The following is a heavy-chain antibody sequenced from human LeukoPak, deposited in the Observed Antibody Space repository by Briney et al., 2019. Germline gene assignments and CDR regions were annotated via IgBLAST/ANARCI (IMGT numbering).Heavy chain of an antibody. J-gene: IGHJ1*01. CDR2: ISSSSSYI. CDR3: KVTPVGATWAESFQH. D-gene: IGHD1-26*01. V-gene: IGHV3-21*03. CDR1: GFTFSSYS. Sequence: GGSLRLSCAASGFTFSSYSMNWVRQAPGKGLEWVSSISSSSSYIYYADSVKGRFTISRDNAKNSLYLQMNSLKTEDTAVYYCKVTPVGATWAESFQHWGQGTLVTVSS.